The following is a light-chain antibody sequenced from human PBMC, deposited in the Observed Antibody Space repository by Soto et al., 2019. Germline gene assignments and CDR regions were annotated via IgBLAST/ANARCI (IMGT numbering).Light chain of an antibody. CDR3: QQYCSSPVT. Sequence: EIVLTQSPGTLSLSPGARATLSCRASQSFSSSYLAWYQQKPGQAPRLLIYGASSRATGIPDRFSGSGSGTDFTLTISRLEPEDFAVYYCQQYCSSPVTFGQGTKVDIK. V-gene: IGKV3-20*01. CDR1: QSFSSSY. CDR2: GAS. J-gene: IGKJ1*01.